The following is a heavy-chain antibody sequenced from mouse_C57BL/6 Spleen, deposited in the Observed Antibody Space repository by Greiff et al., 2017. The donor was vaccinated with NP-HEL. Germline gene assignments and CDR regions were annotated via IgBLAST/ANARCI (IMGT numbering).Heavy chain of an antibody. D-gene: IGHD3-3*01. V-gene: IGHV1-26*01. Sequence: EVQLQQSGPELVKPGASVKISCKASGYTFTDYYMNWVKQSHGKSLEWIGDINPNNGGTSYNQKFKGKATLTVDKSSSTAYMELRSLTSEDSAVYYCARPLGTGYYYAMDYWGQGTSVTVSS. J-gene: IGHJ4*01. CDR1: GYTFTDYY. CDR2: INPNNGGT. CDR3: ARPLGTGYYYAMDY.